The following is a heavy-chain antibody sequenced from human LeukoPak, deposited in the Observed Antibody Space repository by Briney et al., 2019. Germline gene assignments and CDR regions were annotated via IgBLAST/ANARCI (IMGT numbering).Heavy chain of an antibody. D-gene: IGHD2-2*01. CDR3: ARERLGDIVIVPAAPRGFDY. J-gene: IGHJ4*02. V-gene: IGHV3-11*04. CDR1: GFTFSDYY. Sequence: GGSLRLSCAASGFTFSDYYMSWIRQAPGKGLEWVSYMSSSGSTIYYADSVKGRFTISRDNAKNSLYLQMNSLRAEDTAVYYCARERLGDIVIVPAAPRGFDYWGQGTLVTVSS. CDR2: MSSSGSTI.